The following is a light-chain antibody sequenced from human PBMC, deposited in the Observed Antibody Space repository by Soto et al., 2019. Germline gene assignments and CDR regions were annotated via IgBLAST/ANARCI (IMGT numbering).Light chain of an antibody. J-gene: IGKJ5*01. CDR3: QQGYSTPIT. CDR1: QSISSY. Sequence: ETPLTQSPSSPSASVGDRVAITCRASQSISSYLNWYQQKPGKAPKVLIYAASNLQSRVPSRFSGSGSGTDFALTISSLQPEDFATYYCQQGYSTPITFGQGTRLEIK. CDR2: AAS. V-gene: IGKV1-39*01.